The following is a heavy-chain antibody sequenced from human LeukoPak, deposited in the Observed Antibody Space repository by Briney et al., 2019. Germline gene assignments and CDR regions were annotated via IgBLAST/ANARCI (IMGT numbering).Heavy chain of an antibody. CDR3: AREWDINWSGGDV. Sequence: GGSLRLSCAASGFSFSSYSMNWVRQAAGKGLEWVSSISSSGSYIYYGDSVKGRFTISRDNAKNSLYLQMNSLRAEDTAVYYCAREWDINWSGGDVWGQGTTVTVSS. J-gene: IGHJ6*02. CDR1: GFSFSSYS. CDR2: ISSSGSYI. D-gene: IGHD1-20*01. V-gene: IGHV3-21*01.